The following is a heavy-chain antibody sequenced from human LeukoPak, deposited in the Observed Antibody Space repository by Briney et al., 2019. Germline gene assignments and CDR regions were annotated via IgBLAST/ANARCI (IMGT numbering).Heavy chain of an antibody. J-gene: IGHJ4*02. CDR3: AKDSAIVVVPAAIGDY. CDR2: ISGSGGST. CDR1: GFTFSSYA. Sequence: GGSLRLSCAASGFTFSSYAMSWVRQAPGKGLEWVSAISGSGGSTHYADSVKGRFTISRDNSKNTLYLQMNSLRAEDTAVYYCAKDSAIVVVPAAIGDYWGQGTLVTVSS. D-gene: IGHD2-2*02. V-gene: IGHV3-23*01.